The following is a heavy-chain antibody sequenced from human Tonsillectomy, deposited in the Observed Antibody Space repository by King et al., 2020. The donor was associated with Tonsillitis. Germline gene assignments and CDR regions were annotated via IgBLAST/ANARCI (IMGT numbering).Heavy chain of an antibody. V-gene: IGHV1-8*01. J-gene: IGHJ4*02. CDR1: GYTFTSYD. CDR2: MNPNSGNT. Sequence: VQLVESGAEVKKPGASVKVSCKASGYTFTSYDINWVRQATGQGLEWMGWMNPNSGNTGYAQKFQGRVTMTRNTSISTAYMELSSLRSEDTAVYYCATMYYYDSSGYYPAGYWGQGXLVTVSS. CDR3: ATMYYYDSSGYYPAGY. D-gene: IGHD3-22*01.